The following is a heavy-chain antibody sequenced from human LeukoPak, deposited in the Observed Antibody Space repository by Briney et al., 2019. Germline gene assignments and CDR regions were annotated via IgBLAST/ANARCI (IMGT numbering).Heavy chain of an antibody. J-gene: IGHJ4*02. CDR1: GSTFSKYG. Sequence: PGGSLRLSCVASGSTFSKYGMHWVRQAPGKGLQWLAIIWYDGHNNYYAGAVKGRFTISRDNSKNTLFLEMNDLKAEDTAVYYCAREWGLIAVAGGPGYWGQGTLVTVSS. CDR2: IWYDGHNN. D-gene: IGHD2-21*01. CDR3: AREWGLIAVAGGPGY. V-gene: IGHV3-33*01.